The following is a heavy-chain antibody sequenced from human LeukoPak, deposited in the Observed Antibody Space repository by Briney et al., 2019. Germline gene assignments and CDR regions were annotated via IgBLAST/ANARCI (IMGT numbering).Heavy chain of an antibody. D-gene: IGHD1-26*01. Sequence: GGSPRLSCAASGFTFSNYGMHWVRQAPGKGLEWVALVSNDGSNKYYEDSVKGRFTISRDNSKNTLYLQMNSLRAEDTAVYYCAKDYAVGADHPDAFDIWGQGTMVTVSS. CDR2: VSNDGSNK. V-gene: IGHV3-30*18. J-gene: IGHJ3*02. CDR3: AKDYAVGADHPDAFDI. CDR1: GFTFSNYG.